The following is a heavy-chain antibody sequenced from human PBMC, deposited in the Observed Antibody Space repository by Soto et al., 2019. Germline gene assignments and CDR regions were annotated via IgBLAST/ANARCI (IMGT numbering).Heavy chain of an antibody. CDR3: ARWLGYGPHFDY. CDR1: GGSISSGDYY. Sequence: QVQLQESGPGLVKPSQTLSLTCTVSGGSISSGDYYWSWIRQPPGKGLEWIGYMYYSGSTYYNPSLKSRVTISVDTSKNQFSLKLSSVTAADTAMYYCARWLGYGPHFDYWGQGTLVTVSS. V-gene: IGHV4-30-4*01. D-gene: IGHD5-12*01. J-gene: IGHJ4*02. CDR2: MYYSGST.